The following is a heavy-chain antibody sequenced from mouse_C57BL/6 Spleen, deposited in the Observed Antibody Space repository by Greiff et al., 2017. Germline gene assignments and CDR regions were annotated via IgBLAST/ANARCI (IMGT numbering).Heavy chain of an antibody. V-gene: IGHV1-55*01. CDR1: GYTFTSYW. J-gene: IGHJ2*01. Sequence: QVHVKQPGAELVKPGASVKMSCKASGYTFTSYWITWVKQRPGQGLEWIGDIYPGSGSTNYNEKFKSKATLTVDTSSSTAYMQLSSLTSEDSAVYYCARDSSYFDYWGQGTTLTVSS. CDR2: IYPGSGST. D-gene: IGHD3-2*01. CDR3: ARDSSYFDY.